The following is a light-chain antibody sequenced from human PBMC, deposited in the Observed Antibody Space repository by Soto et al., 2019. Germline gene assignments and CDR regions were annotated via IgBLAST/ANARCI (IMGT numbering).Light chain of an antibody. J-gene: IGKJ1*01. Sequence: DIQMTQSPSSLSASVGDRVTITCRASQSISSYLNWYQQKPGKAPKLLIYAASSLQSGVPSRFSGSGSGTDFTLTISSLQPEDFANYYCQQSYSTPATFGQGTKVEIK. CDR1: QSISSY. V-gene: IGKV1-39*01. CDR3: QQSYSTPAT. CDR2: AAS.